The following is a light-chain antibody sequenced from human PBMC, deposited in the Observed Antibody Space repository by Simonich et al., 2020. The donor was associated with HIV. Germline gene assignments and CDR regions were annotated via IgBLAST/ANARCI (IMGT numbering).Light chain of an antibody. J-gene: IGLJ2*01. CDR2: DFS. Sequence: QSALTQPRSVSGSPGQSVTISCTGTSSDVGGYNYFSCYQQHPGKAPKLMIYDFSKRPSGVPDRFSGSKAGNTASLTISGLQAEDEADYYCCSYAGSYTFAVFGGGTKLTVL. CDR3: CSYAGSYTFAV. CDR1: SSDVGGYNY. V-gene: IGLV2-11*01.